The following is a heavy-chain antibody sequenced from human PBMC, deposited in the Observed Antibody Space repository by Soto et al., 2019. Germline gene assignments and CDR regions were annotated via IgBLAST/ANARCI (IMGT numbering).Heavy chain of an antibody. Sequence: GGSLRLSCAASGFTFSSYSMNWVRQAPGKGLEWVSSISSSSSYIYYAGSVKGRFTISRDNPKNSLYLQMNSLRAEDTAVYYCASRLEVVAATPLDAFDIWGQGTMVTVSS. CDR1: GFTFSSYS. CDR3: ASRLEVVAATPLDAFDI. D-gene: IGHD2-15*01. J-gene: IGHJ3*02. V-gene: IGHV3-21*01. CDR2: ISSSSSYI.